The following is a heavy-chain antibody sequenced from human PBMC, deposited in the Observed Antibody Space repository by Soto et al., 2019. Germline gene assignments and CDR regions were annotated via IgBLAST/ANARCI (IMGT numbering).Heavy chain of an antibody. CDR3: FGVLAATLDS. CDR1: GGSVTNSTYH. J-gene: IGHJ5*01. V-gene: IGHV4-39*02. D-gene: IGHD3-16*01. CDR2: LYYRGTT. Sequence: QLQLEESGPGLVKPSETLSLTCKVSGGSVTNSTYHWGWIRQTPGKGPEWIATLYYRGTTDYNSALRSRATMSVDTSKDHFSLTLRSVTGADTAVYFCFGVLAATLDSWGHGTPVTVSS.